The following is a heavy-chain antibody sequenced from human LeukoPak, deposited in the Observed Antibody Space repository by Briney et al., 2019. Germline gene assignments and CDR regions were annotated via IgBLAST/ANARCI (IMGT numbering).Heavy chain of an antibody. V-gene: IGHV4-34*01. J-gene: IGHJ4*02. CDR2: TNHSGST. Sequence: SETLSLTCAVYGGSFSGYYWSWIRQPPGKGLEWIGETNHSGSTNYNPSLKSRVTISVDTSKNQFSLKLSSVTAADTAVYYCARVLRVRPLPYYCDSSGYPTYFDYWGQGTLVTVSS. CDR3: ARVLRVRPLPYYCDSSGYPTYFDY. D-gene: IGHD3-22*01. CDR1: GGSFSGYY.